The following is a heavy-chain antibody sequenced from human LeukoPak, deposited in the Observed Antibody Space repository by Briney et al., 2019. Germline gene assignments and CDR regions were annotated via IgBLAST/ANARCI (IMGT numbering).Heavy chain of an antibody. CDR2: IYYSGST. J-gene: IGHJ6*02. CDR3: ARAGTAKYYYYGMDV. CDR1: GGSISSYY. D-gene: IGHD2-21*02. V-gene: IGHV4-59*01. Sequence: SETLSLTCTVSGGSISSYYWSWIRQPPGKGLEWIGNIYYSGSTNYNPSLKSRVTISVDTSRNQFSLKLGSVTAADTAVYYCARAGTAKYYYYGMDVWGQGTTVTVSS.